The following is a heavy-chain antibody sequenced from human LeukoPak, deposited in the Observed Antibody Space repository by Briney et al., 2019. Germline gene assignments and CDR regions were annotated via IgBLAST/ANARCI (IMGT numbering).Heavy chain of an antibody. CDR3: ARDTGYYDILTGYYNYGMDV. CDR2: IYYSGST. J-gene: IGHJ6*02. D-gene: IGHD3-9*01. V-gene: IGHV4-59*01. Sequence: SETLSLTCTVSGGSISSYYWSWIRQPPGKGLEWIGYIYYSGSTNYNPSLKSRVTISVDTSKNQFSLKLSSVTAADTAVYYCARDTGYYDILTGYYNYGMDVWGQGTTVTVSS. CDR1: GGSISSYY.